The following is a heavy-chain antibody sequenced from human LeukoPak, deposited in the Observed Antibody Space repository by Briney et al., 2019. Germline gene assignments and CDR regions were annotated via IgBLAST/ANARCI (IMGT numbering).Heavy chain of an antibody. D-gene: IGHD1-1*01. J-gene: IGHJ3*02. V-gene: IGHV3-74*01. Sequence: GGSLRLSCAVSGFTFSSYWMHWVRQAPGKGLVWVSRINSDGSSTSYADSVKGRFTISRDNGKNTLYLQMNSLRAEDTAVYYCARPGIWERAFDIWGQGTMVTVSS. CDR1: GFTFSSYW. CDR3: ARPGIWERAFDI. CDR2: INSDGSST.